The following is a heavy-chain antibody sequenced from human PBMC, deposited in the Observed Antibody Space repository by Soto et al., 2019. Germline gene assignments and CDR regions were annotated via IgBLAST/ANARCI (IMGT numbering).Heavy chain of an antibody. CDR3: ARDRGYSYGHPIDY. Sequence: QVQLVESGGGVVQPGRSLRLSCAASGFTFSSYSMHWVRQAPGKGLEWVALTWHDGSNKYYADSVNGRFTISRDNPKNTLDLQMDGLRAEDTAVYYCARDRGYSYGHPIDYWGQGTLVTVSS. D-gene: IGHD5-18*01. J-gene: IGHJ4*02. CDR1: GFTFSSYS. V-gene: IGHV3-33*01. CDR2: TWHDGSNK.